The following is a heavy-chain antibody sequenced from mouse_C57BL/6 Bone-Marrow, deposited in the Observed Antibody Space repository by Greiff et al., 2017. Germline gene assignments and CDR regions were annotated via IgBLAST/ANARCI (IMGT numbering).Heavy chain of an antibody. CDR3: AKTPYYGSSSYAMDY. CDR2: IWRGGST. CDR1: GFSLTSYG. D-gene: IGHD1-1*01. Sequence: VQLQQSGPGLVQPSQSLSITCTVSGFSLTSYGVHWVRQSPGKGLEWLGVIWRGGSTDYNAAFMSRLSITKDNSKSQVFFKMNSLQADDTAIYYCAKTPYYGSSSYAMDYWGQGTSVTVSS. J-gene: IGHJ4*01. V-gene: IGHV2-5*01.